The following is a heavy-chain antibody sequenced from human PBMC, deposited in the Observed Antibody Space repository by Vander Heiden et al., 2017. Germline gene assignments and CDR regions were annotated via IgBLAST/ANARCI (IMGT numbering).Heavy chain of an antibody. CDR1: GGSFSGYY. CDR2: INHSGTT. V-gene: IGHV4-34*01. Sequence: QVQLQQWGAGLLKPSETLSLTCAVYGGSFSGYYWSWIRQPPGKGLEWIGVINHSGTTNHNPSLKSRVTISVDTSKKQFSLKLSSVSAADTAVYYCARRDGYNPFDYWGQGTLVTVSS. J-gene: IGHJ4*02. D-gene: IGHD5-18*01. CDR3: ARRDGYNPFDY.